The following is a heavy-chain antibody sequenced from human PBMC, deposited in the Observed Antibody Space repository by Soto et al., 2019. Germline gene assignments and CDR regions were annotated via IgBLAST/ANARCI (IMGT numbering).Heavy chain of an antibody. CDR2: ITGSGGDT. Sequence: GGSLRLSCAASGFTFSNCTMSWVRQSPGKGLEWVSAITGSGGDTYHADNVKGRFTNSRDNTKNTLYLQMNSLKAEETAVFYCAKGSASSRPYYFDYWGQGALVTVS. V-gene: IGHV3-23*01. CDR1: GFTFSNCT. CDR3: AKGSASSRPYYFDY. J-gene: IGHJ4*02. D-gene: IGHD2-2*01.